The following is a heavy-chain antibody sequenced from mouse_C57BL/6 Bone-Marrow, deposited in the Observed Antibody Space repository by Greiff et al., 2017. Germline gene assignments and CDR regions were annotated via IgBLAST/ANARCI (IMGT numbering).Heavy chain of an antibody. CDR2: IDPEDGET. CDR1: GFNIKDYY. V-gene: IGHV14-2*01. CDR3: ARAAQAPGPRVSFDY. D-gene: IGHD3-2*02. J-gene: IGHJ2*01. Sequence: EVQVVESGAELVKPGASVKFSCTASGFNIKDYYMHWVKQRTEQGLEWIGRIDPEDGETKYAPKFQGKATITADTSSNTAYLQLSSLTSEDTAVYYCARAAQAPGPRVSFDYWGQGTTLTVSS.